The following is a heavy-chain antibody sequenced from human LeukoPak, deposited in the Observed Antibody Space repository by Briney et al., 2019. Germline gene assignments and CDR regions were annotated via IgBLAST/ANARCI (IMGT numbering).Heavy chain of an antibody. CDR3: ASRDYDFWSGYWAFDY. CDR1: GFTVSSDY. D-gene: IGHD3-3*01. CDR2: IKQDGSEK. J-gene: IGHJ4*02. V-gene: IGHV3-7*01. Sequence: GGSLRLSCAASGFTVSSDYMSWVRQAPGKGLEWVANIKQDGSEKYYVDSVKGRFTISRDNAKNSLYLQMNSLRAEDTAVYYCASRDYDFWSGYWAFDYWGQGTLVTVSS.